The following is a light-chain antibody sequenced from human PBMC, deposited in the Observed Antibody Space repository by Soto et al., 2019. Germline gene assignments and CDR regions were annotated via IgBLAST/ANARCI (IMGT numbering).Light chain of an antibody. CDR1: QSVTTR. CDR2: GAS. J-gene: IGKJ5*01. CDR3: QQYGGSPIT. V-gene: IGKV3-20*01. Sequence: IVLTHSPGTLALSPVEIFTLACRASQSVTTRLAWYQHKPGQAPRLLMSGASSRASGVPVRFSGSGSGTDFTLTISRLEPEDFALYYCQQYGGSPITFGLGTRLEI.